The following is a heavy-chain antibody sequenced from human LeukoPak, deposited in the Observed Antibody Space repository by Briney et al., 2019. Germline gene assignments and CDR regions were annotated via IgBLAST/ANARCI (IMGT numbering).Heavy chain of an antibody. Sequence: ASVKVSCKASGYTFTSQYMHWVRQAPGQGLEWMGVINPSSGSATYAQKFQGRVTMTRDTSTSTIYMEPSSLRSEDTALYYCARGIGSYTNSWYRFDYWGQGTLVTVSS. D-gene: IGHD6-13*01. CDR3: ARGIGSYTNSWYRFDY. CDR1: GYTFTSQY. V-gene: IGHV1-46*01. J-gene: IGHJ4*02. CDR2: INPSSGSA.